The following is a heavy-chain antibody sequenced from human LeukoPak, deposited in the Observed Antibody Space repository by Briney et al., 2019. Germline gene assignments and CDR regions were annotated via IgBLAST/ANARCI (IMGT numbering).Heavy chain of an antibody. Sequence: GGSLRVSCAASGFTFSSYSMNWVRQAPGKGLEWVSSISSSSSYIYYADSVKGRFTISRDNAKSSLYLQMNSLRAEDTAVYYCARARRTSIAAAGTWGQGTLVTVSS. J-gene: IGHJ4*02. D-gene: IGHD6-13*01. CDR3: ARARRTSIAAAGT. V-gene: IGHV3-21*01. CDR1: GFTFSSYS. CDR2: ISSSSSYI.